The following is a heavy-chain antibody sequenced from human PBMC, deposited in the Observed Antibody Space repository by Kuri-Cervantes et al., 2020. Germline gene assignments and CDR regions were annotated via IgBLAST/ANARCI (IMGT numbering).Heavy chain of an antibody. V-gene: IGHV1-69*13. J-gene: IGHJ6*02. Sequence: SVKVSCKASGGTFSSYAISWVRQAPGQGLEWMGGIIPIFGTANYAQKFQGRVTIIADESTSTAYMELSSLRSEDTAVYYCARAPHIVATIIGTTTTGGMDVWGQGTTVTVSS. D-gene: IGHD5-12*01. CDR3: ARAPHIVATIIGTTTTGGMDV. CDR1: GGTFSSYA. CDR2: IIPIFGTA.